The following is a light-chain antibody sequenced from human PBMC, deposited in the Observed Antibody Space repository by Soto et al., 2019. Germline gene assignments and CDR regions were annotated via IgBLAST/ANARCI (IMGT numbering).Light chain of an antibody. CDR1: QSVSVN. J-gene: IGKJ5*01. V-gene: IGKV3D-15*01. Sequence: IVMTHSPGTLSVSPWERATLSFRASQSVSVNLAWYQQKPGQAPRLLIYGASSRATGIPDRFSGSGSGTDFTLTISSLQPEDFATYYCQQSYSTPFNFGQGTRLEIK. CDR2: GAS. CDR3: QQSYSTPFN.